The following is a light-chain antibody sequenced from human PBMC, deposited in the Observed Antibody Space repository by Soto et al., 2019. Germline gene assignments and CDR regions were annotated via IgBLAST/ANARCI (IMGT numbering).Light chain of an antibody. CDR2: WAS. CDR3: QQEYSTPSYT. CDR1: QSVLYSSNNKNY. Sequence: DIVMTQSPDSLAVSLGERATINCKSSQSVLYSSNNKNYLAWYQQKPGQPPKLLIYWASIRQSGVPDRFSGSGSGTDFTLTISSLQAEDGAIYYCQQEYSTPSYTFGQGTKLEIK. J-gene: IGKJ2*01. V-gene: IGKV4-1*01.